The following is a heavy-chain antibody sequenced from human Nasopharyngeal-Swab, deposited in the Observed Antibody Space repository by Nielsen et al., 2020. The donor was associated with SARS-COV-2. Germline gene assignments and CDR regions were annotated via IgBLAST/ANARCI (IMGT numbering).Heavy chain of an antibody. D-gene: IGHD1-26*01. Sequence: WVRQAPGQGLEWMGIINPSGGSTSYAQKFQGRVTMTRDTSTSTAYMELSRLRSDDTAVYYCARADLVGATTEWYYYYYGMDVWGQGTTVTVSS. CDR2: INPSGGST. CDR3: ARADLVGATTEWYYYYYGMDV. V-gene: IGHV1-46*01. J-gene: IGHJ6*02.